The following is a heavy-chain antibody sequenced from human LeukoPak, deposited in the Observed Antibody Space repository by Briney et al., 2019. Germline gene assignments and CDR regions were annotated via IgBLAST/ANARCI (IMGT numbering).Heavy chain of an antibody. J-gene: IGHJ5*02. V-gene: IGHV4-59*01. CDR3: ARLWGGRFCRGPNCYPGWFDP. Sequence: SETLSLTCTVSADSISNFYWSWIRQPPGKGLEWIGYMHHSGSPNYTPSLKSRVTMSVDTSRSQFSLKLSSVTAADTAVYYCARLWGGRFCRGPNCYPGWFDPWGQGTLVTVSS. CDR2: MHHSGSP. CDR1: ADSISNFY. D-gene: IGHD2-15*01.